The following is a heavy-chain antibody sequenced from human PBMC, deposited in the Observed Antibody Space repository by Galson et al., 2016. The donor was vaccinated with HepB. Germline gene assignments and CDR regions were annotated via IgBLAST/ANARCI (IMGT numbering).Heavy chain of an antibody. Sequence: SVKVSCKASGYTFISYGINWVRQAPGQGLEWMGWINADNGNTIYSQKFKGRVTITRDTSASTAYMELSSLRSEDTAIYFCARDGYCTKSNCFINWFDHWGQGTLVTVSS. CDR2: INADNGNT. V-gene: IGHV1-3*01. CDR1: GYTFISYG. CDR3: ARDGYCTKSNCFINWFDH. J-gene: IGHJ5*02. D-gene: IGHD2-8*01.